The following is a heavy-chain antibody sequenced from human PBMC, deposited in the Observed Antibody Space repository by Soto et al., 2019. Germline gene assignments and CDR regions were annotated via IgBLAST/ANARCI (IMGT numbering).Heavy chain of an antibody. J-gene: IGHJ3*01. CDR1: GYTFTGYY. V-gene: IGHV1-2*02. CDR2: INPNSCGT. CDR3: ARGSGQDGLAFYL. Sequence: QVQLVQSGAEVKKPGASVKVSCKPSGYTFTGYYIHWVRQAPGQGLEWMGWINPNSCGTIDAQESEGRVTISRDASVSPASMDGTRLKSDDTAVYYCARGSGQDGLAFYLWGPGTVVSVSS. D-gene: IGHD2-15*01.